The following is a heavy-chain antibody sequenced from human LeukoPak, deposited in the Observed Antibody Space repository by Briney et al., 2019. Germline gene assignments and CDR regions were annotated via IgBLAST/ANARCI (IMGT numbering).Heavy chain of an antibody. V-gene: IGHV1-46*01. CDR3: ARVKPNYYDSSAYGTFDI. J-gene: IGHJ3*02. CDR2: INPSGGST. Sequence: GASLTVSCTASGYTLTSYYMHRVRQAPGQGLEWMGIINPSGGSTSYAQKFQGRVTMTRDTSTSTVYMELSSLRSEDTAVYYCARVKPNYYDSSAYGTFDIWGQGTMVTVSS. D-gene: IGHD3-22*01. CDR1: GYTLTSYY.